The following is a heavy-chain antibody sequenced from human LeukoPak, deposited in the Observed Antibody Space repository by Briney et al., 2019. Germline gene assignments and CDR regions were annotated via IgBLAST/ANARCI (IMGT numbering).Heavy chain of an antibody. V-gene: IGHV3-48*03. CDR1: GFTFSSYE. Sequence: GGSLRLSCAASGFTFSSYEMNWVRRAPGKGLEWVSYISSSGSTIYYADSVKGRFTISRDNAKNSLYLQMNSLRAEDTAVYYCAREGSFYAYGMDVWGQGTTVTVSS. CDR3: AREGSFYAYGMDV. D-gene: IGHD3-16*01. J-gene: IGHJ6*02. CDR2: ISSSGSTI.